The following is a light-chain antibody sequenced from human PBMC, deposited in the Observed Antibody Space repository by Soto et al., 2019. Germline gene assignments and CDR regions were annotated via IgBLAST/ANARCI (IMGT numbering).Light chain of an antibody. CDR2: DVS. J-gene: IGKJ1*01. CDR1: QRISTW. V-gene: IGKV1-5*01. Sequence: DFQMTQSPSTPSASVGDRVTITCRASQRISTWLAWYQQKPGKAPKLPLYDVSTLQGGVPSRFSGSGSGTELTLTTGSLQPDDFATYYCQQYNVHPRTFGQRTKVEIK. CDR3: QQYNVHPRT.